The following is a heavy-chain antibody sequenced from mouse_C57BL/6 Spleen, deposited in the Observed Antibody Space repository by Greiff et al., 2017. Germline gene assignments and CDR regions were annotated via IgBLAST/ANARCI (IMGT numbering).Heavy chain of an antibody. CDR1: GFTFSDYY. V-gene: IGHV5-16*01. Sequence: DVHLVESEGGLVQPGSSMKLSCTASGFTFSDYYMAWVRQVPEKGLEWVANINYDGSSTYYLDSLKSRFIISRDNAKNILYLQMSSLKSEDTATYYCAREGGNYGAMDYWGQGTSVTVSS. D-gene: IGHD2-1*01. J-gene: IGHJ4*01. CDR2: INYDGSST. CDR3: AREGGNYGAMDY.